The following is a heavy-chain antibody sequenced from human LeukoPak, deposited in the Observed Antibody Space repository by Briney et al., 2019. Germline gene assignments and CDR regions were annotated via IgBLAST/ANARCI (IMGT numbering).Heavy chain of an antibody. CDR3: ARRVRRAWQLVRQMGYFDY. J-gene: IGHJ4*02. V-gene: IGHV1-8*01. D-gene: IGHD6-6*01. Sequence: ASVKVSCKASGYTFTSYDFNWLRQATGQGPEWMGWMNPNSGATGYAQKFQGRVTMTRSASINTAYMELSSLRSEDTAVYYCARRVRRAWQLVRQMGYFDYWGQGTLVTVSS. CDR2: MNPNSGAT. CDR1: GYTFTSYD.